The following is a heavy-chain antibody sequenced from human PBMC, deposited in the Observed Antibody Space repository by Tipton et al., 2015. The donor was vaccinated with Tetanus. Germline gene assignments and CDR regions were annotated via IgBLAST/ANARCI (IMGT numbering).Heavy chain of an antibody. CDR3: ARRQTYCTNGFCPFEN. D-gene: IGHD2-8*01. CDR1: GGSISSSSFY. CDR2: IYYSGNT. V-gene: IGHV4-39*01. J-gene: IGHJ4*02. Sequence: TLSLTCTVSGGSISSSSFYWGWIRQPPGKELEWIGSIYYSGNTYYNPSLKSRVTISVDTSKNQFSLRLSSVTAADTAVYYCARRQTYCTNGFCPFENWGQGTLVTVSS.